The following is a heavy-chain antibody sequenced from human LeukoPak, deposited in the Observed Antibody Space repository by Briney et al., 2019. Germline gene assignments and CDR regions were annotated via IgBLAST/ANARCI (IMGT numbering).Heavy chain of an antibody. Sequence: ASVKVSCKASGYTFTGYYMHWVRQAPGQGPEWMGWINPNSGGTNYAQKFQGRVTMTRDTSISTAYMELSRLRSDDTAVYYCARVRNYDILTGYDAFDIWGQGTMVTVSS. J-gene: IGHJ3*02. V-gene: IGHV1-2*02. CDR1: GYTFTGYY. CDR2: INPNSGGT. D-gene: IGHD3-9*01. CDR3: ARVRNYDILTGYDAFDI.